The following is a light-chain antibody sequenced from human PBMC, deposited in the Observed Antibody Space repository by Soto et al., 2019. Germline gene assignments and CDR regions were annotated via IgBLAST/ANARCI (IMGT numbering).Light chain of an antibody. Sequence: NFMLTQPHSVSESPGKTVTISCTRSGGSIDSDYVQWYQQRPGRAPTTVIYEDDQRPSGVPDRFSGSSDSSSNSASLTISGLKTGDEADYYCQSYDSSTYVFGTGTKLTVL. V-gene: IGLV6-57*04. J-gene: IGLJ1*01. CDR2: EDD. CDR1: GGSIDSDY. CDR3: QSYDSSTYV.